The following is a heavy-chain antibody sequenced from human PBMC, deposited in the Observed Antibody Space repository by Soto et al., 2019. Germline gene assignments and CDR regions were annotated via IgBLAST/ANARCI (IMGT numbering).Heavy chain of an antibody. D-gene: IGHD3-3*01. CDR1: GFTFSSYG. CDR3: ARGDYDFWSGSNTHDAFDI. V-gene: IGHV3-33*01. Sequence: GGSLRLSCAASGFTFSSYGMHWVRQAPGKGLEWVAVIWYDGSNKYYADSVKGRFTISRDNSKNTLYLQMNSLRAEDTAVYYCARGDYDFWSGSNTHDAFDIWGQGKMVTVSS. CDR2: IWYDGSNK. J-gene: IGHJ3*02.